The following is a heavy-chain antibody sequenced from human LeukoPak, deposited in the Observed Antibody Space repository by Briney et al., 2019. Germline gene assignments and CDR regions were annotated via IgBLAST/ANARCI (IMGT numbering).Heavy chain of an antibody. J-gene: IGHJ4*02. CDR1: GFTFDDYA. Sequence: GRSLRLSRAASGFTFDDYAMHWVRQAPGKGLEWVSGISWNSGSIGYADSVKGRFTISRDNAKNSLYLQMNSLRAEDTALYYCAKVGGDYSSSWYGTFDYWGQGTLVTVSS. CDR2: ISWNSGSI. V-gene: IGHV3-9*01. CDR3: AKVGGDYSSSWYGTFDY. D-gene: IGHD6-13*01.